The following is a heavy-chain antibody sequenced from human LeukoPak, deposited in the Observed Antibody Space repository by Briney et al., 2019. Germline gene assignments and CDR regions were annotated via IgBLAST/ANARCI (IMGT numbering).Heavy chain of an antibody. CDR3: VIDSSSWYNYFDP. D-gene: IGHD6-13*01. CDR2: MNPNSGNT. CDR1: GYTFTSYD. V-gene: IGHV1-8*01. J-gene: IGHJ5*02. Sequence: ASVKVSCKACGYTFTSYDIHWVRQATGQGLEWMGWMNPNSGNTGYAQKFQGRVTMTRNTSISTAYMELSSLRSEDTAVYYCVIDSSSWYNYFDPWGQGTLVTVSS.